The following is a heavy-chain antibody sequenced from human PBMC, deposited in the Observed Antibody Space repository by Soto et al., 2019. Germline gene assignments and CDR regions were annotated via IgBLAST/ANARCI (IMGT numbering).Heavy chain of an antibody. Sequence: QVHLLESGPGLVKPSQTLSLTCSVSGDSISTVDYFWAWIRQPPGQALEYIGYIYKSTTTYYNPSFESRVAIPLDTSKSQSSLNVTSVTAADTAVYFCARGRYCLTGRCFPNWFDSWGQGTLVTVSS. CDR3: ARGRYCLTGRCFPNWFDS. CDR1: GDSISTVDYF. J-gene: IGHJ5*01. CDR2: IYKSTTT. V-gene: IGHV4-30-4*01. D-gene: IGHD2-15*01.